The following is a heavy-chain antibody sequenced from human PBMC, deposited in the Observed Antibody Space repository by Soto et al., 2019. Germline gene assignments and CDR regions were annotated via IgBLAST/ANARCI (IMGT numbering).Heavy chain of an antibody. CDR2: ISYEGSNK. CDR3: ARVLGGMATVPFDY. Sequence: PXGSLRLSCSAAGVTFSSSAMHWVRQAPGTGLEWVAVISYEGSNKYYADSVKGRFTISRDNSKNTLYLQMNSLRTEDTAVYYCARVLGGMATVPFDYWGQGALVTVSS. J-gene: IGHJ4*02. V-gene: IGHV3-30-3*01. D-gene: IGHD4-4*01. CDR1: GVTFSSSA.